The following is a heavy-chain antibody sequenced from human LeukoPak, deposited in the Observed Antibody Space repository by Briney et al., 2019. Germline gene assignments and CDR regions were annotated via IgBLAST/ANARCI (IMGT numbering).Heavy chain of an antibody. CDR3: ARATGRQAYYFDY. CDR2: IYYTGST. V-gene: IGHV4-61*01. CDR1: AGSVSNGNYY. J-gene: IGHJ4*02. Sequence: SETLSLTCTVSAGSVSNGNYYWSWLRQPPGKALEWIGYIYYTGSTNYNPSLKSRLIISVDTSKNQFSLKLSSVTAADTAVYYCARATGRQAYYFDYWGQGTLVTVSS.